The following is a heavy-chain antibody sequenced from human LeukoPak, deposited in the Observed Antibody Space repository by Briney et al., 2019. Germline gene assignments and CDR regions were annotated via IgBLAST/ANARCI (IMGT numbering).Heavy chain of an antibody. V-gene: IGHV3-23*01. CDR2: ISGSGGST. CDR1: GFTFSSYA. J-gene: IGHJ6*02. D-gene: IGHD3-3*01. Sequence: GGPLRLSCAASGFTFSSYAMSWVRQAPGKGLEWVSGISGSGGSTNYADSVKGRFTMSRDNSKSTLYLQMNSLRAEDTAVYYCAKEEWLRRDFNGMDVWGQGTTVTVSS. CDR3: AKEEWLRRDFNGMDV.